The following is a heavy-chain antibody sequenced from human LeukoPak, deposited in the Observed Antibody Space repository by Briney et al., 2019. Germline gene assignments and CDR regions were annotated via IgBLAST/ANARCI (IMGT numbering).Heavy chain of an antibody. CDR2: IYYSGST. CDR1: GGSISSSSYY. Sequence: SETLSLTCTVSGGSISSSSYYWGWIRQPPGKGLEWIGSIYYSGSTYYNPSLKSRVTISVDTSKNQFSLKLSSVTAADTAVYYCARKGYCSSTSCYKVDAFDIWGQGTMVTVSS. V-gene: IGHV4-39*07. D-gene: IGHD2-2*02. J-gene: IGHJ3*02. CDR3: ARKGYCSSTSCYKVDAFDI.